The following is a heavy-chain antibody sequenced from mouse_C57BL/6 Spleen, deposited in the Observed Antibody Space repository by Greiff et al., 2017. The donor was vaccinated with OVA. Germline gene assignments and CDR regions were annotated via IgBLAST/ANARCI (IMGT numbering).Heavy chain of an antibody. CDR3: ARERDYDSYYFEG. Sequence: EVQRVESGGDLVKPGGSLKLSCAASGFTFSSYGMSWVRQTPDKRLEWVATISSGGSYTYYPDSVKGRFTISRDNAKNTLYLQMSSLKSEDTARYYGARERDYDSYYFEGWGKGTTLS. CDR2: ISSGGSYT. J-gene: IGHJ2*01. D-gene: IGHD2-4*01. CDR1: GFTFSSYG. V-gene: IGHV5-6*01.